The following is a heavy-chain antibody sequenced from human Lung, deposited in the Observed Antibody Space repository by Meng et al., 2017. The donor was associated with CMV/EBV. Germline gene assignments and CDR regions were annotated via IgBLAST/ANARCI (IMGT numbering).Heavy chain of an antibody. CDR1: FTFSDYY. J-gene: IGHJ4*02. CDR2: ISSSGSTI. Sequence: FTFSDYYMSWIRRAPGKGLEWVSYISSSGSTIYYADSVKGRFTISRDNAKNSLYLQMNSLRAEDTAVYYCARDRGEYGYYDSSGYYAYWGQGTLVTVSS. V-gene: IGHV3-11*04. CDR3: ARDRGEYGYYDSSGYYAY. D-gene: IGHD3-22*01.